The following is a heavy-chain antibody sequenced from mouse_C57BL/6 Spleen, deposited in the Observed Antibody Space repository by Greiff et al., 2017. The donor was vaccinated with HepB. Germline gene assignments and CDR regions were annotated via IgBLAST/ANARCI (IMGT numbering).Heavy chain of an antibody. D-gene: IGHD1-1*01. V-gene: IGHV1-82*01. CDR2: IYPGDGDT. Sequence: QVQLQQSGPELVKPGASVKISCKASGYAFSSSWMNWVKQRPGKGLEWIGRIYPGDGDTNYNGKFKGKATLTADISSSTAYMQLSSLTSEDSAVYFCARGTTVVATGAMDYWGQGTSVTVSS. CDR3: ARGTTVVATGAMDY. J-gene: IGHJ4*01. CDR1: GYAFSSSW.